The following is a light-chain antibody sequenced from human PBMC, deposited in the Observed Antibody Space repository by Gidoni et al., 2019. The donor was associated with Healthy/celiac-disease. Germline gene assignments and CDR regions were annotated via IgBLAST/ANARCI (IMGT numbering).Light chain of an antibody. J-gene: IGLJ2*01. CDR3: AAWDDSLNGVV. CDR1: SSNIGSNT. V-gene: IGLV1-44*01. CDR2: SNN. Sequence: QSVLTQPPSASGPPGQSVTISSSGSSSNIGSNTVNWYHQLPGTAPKLIIYSNNQRPSGVPDRFSGSKSGTSASLAISGLQSEDEADYYCAAWDDSLNGVVFGGGTKLTVL.